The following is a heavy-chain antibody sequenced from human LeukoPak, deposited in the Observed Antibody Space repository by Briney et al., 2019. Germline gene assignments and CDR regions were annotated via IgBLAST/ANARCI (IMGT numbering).Heavy chain of an antibody. CDR3: ATDVGCSSTSCQHDASDI. D-gene: IGHD2-2*01. V-gene: IGHV1-2*02. Sequence: ASVKVSCKASGYTFTGYYMHWVRQAPGQGLEWMGWINPNSGGTNYAQKFQGRVTMTRDTSISTAYMELSRLRSDDTAVYYCATDVGCSSTSCQHDASDIWGQGTMVTVSS. J-gene: IGHJ3*02. CDR1: GYTFTGYY. CDR2: INPNSGGT.